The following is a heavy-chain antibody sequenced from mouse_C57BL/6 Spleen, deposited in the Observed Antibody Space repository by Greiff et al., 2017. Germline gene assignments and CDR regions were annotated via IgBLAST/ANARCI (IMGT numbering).Heavy chain of an antibody. CDR3: TRNSNYAMDY. D-gene: IGHD2-5*01. V-gene: IGHV6-3*01. CDR2: IRLKSDNYAT. Sequence: EVKLVESGGGLVQPGGSMKLSCVASGFTFSNYWMNWVRQSPEKGLEWVAQIRLKSDNYATHYAESVKGRFTISRDDSKSSVYLQMNNLRAEDTGIYYCTRNSNYAMDYWGQGTSVTVSS. J-gene: IGHJ4*01. CDR1: GFTFSNYW.